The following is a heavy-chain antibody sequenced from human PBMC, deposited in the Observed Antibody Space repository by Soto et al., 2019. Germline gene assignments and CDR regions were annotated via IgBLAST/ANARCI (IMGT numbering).Heavy chain of an antibody. CDR3: TRLISAAQDY. Sequence: VLLVESGGGLVQPGGSLKLSCAASGFVFKDSSIHWVRQASGKGLEWVGRIRDRAFSYATAYAASVKGRFTISRDDSTDTEYLQMNSLKTEDTAIYFCTRLISAAQDYWGQGTLVTVSS. CDR1: GFVFKDSS. J-gene: IGHJ4*02. CDR2: IRDRAFSYAT. V-gene: IGHV3-73*01. D-gene: IGHD3-16*02.